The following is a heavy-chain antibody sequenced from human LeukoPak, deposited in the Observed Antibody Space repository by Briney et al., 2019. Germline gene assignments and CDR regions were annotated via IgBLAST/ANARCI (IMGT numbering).Heavy chain of an antibody. D-gene: IGHD6-13*01. CDR3: ARHREPYSSSWYDFDY. V-gene: IGHV3-30-3*01. J-gene: IGHJ4*02. CDR1: GFTFSSYA. CDR2: ISYDGSNK. Sequence: GRSLRLSCAASGFTFSSYAMHWVRQAPGKGLEWVAVISYDGSNKYYADSVKGRFTISRDNFKNTLYLQMNSLRAEDTAVYYCARHREPYSSSWYDFDYWGQGTLVTVSS.